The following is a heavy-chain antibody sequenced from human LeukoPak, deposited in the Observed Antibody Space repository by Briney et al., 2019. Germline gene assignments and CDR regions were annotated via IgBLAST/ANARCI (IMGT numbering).Heavy chain of an antibody. CDR1: GGSISSGGYY. CDR3: ARDGKSSSGYEGLDY. V-gene: IGHV4-31*03. J-gene: IGHJ4*02. D-gene: IGHD3-22*01. CDR2: IYYSGST. Sequence: PSETLSLTCTVSGGSISSGGYYWSWIRQHPGKGLEWIGYIYYSGSTYYNPSLKSRVTISVDTSKNQFSLQLNSVTPEDTAVYYCARDGKSSSGYEGLDYWGQGTLVTVSS.